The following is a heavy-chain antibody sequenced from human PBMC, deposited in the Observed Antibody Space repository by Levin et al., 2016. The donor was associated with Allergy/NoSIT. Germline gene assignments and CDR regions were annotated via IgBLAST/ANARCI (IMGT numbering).Heavy chain of an antibody. V-gene: IGHV3-23*01. D-gene: IGHD3-3*01. CDR2: IGYSGDTT. CDR3: TRGPYEPPFNWFAP. Sequence: GESLKISCAASGFTFSTSSMSWVRQAPGKGLEWVSTIGYSGDTTYYADSVEGRFTISRDNSKNTMFLQMNSLRAEDTALYYCTRGPYEPPFNWFAPWGQGTLVTVSS. J-gene: IGHJ5*02. CDR1: GFTFSTSS.